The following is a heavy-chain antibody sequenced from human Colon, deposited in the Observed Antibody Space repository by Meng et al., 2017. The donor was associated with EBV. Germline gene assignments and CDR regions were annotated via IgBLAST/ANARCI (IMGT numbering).Heavy chain of an antibody. CDR3: AREAQSRVDTSHFDY. J-gene: IGHJ4*02. CDR1: GGSFSGYY. V-gene: IGHV4-34*01. D-gene: IGHD2-2*02. CDR2: INHSGST. Sequence: QVQLQQWGAGLLKPSETLSLTCAVYGGSFSGYYWTWIRQPPGKGLEWIGEINHSGSTNYNPSLKSRVTISVDTSKNQFSLKVTSVTAADTAVYYCAREAQSRVDTSHFDYWGQGTLVTVAS.